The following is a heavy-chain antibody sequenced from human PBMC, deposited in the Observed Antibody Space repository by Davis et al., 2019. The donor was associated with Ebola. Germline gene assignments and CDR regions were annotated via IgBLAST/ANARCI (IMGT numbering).Heavy chain of an antibody. D-gene: IGHD3-10*01. CDR1: GFTFSSYW. CDR3: AKDLRRRHYYGSGSYYSGGYGMDV. V-gene: IGHV3-7*01. CDR2: IKQDGSEK. Sequence: GESLKISCAASGFTFSSYWMSWVRQAPGKGLEWVANIKQDGSEKYYVDSVKGRFTISRDNAKNSLYLQMNSLRAEDTAVYYCAKDLRRRHYYGSGSYYSGGYGMDVWGQGTTVTVSS. J-gene: IGHJ6*02.